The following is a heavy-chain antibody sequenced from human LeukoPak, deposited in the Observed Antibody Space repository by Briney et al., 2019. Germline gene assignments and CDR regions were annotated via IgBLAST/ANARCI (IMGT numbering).Heavy chain of an antibody. CDR1: GFTFSSYA. J-gene: IGHJ4*02. CDR3: AKVPYYYDSSGYLDY. Sequence: QSGGSLRLSCAASGFTFSSYAMSWVRQAPGKGLEWVSAISGSGGSTYYADSVKGRFTISRDNSKNTLYLQMNSLRAEDTAVYYCAKVPYYYDSSGYLDYWGQGTLVTVSS. D-gene: IGHD3-22*01. V-gene: IGHV3-23*01. CDR2: ISGSGGST.